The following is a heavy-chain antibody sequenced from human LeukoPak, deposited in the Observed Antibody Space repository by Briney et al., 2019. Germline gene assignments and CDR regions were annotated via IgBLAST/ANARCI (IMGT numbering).Heavy chain of an antibody. CDR2: ISSSGGRT. V-gene: IGHV3-23*01. Sequence: PGGSLRLSCVASGFTLSSCGMHWVRQAPGKGLEWVSSISSSGGRTFYADSVRGRATISRDNSKNVLYLQVNSLRAEDTAVFYCANYYYDKSGYKNWGQGTLVTVSS. CDR1: GFTLSSCG. CDR3: ANYYYDKSGYKN. D-gene: IGHD3-22*01. J-gene: IGHJ4*02.